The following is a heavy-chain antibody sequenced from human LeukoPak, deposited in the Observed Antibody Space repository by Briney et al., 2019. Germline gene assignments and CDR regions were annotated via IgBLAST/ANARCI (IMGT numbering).Heavy chain of an antibody. D-gene: IGHD3-22*01. J-gene: IGHJ4*02. V-gene: IGHV3-30-3*01. Sequence: PGGSLRLSCAASGFTFSSYAMHWVRQAPGKGLEWVAVISYDGSNKYYADSVKGRFTISRDNSKNTLYLQMNSLRAEDTAVYYCARGEGYYYDSSGYPFDYWGQGTLVTVSS. CDR3: ARGEGYYYDSSGYPFDY. CDR1: GFTFSSYA. CDR2: ISYDGSNK.